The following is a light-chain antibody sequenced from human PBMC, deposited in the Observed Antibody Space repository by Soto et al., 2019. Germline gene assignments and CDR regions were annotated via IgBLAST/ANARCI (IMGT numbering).Light chain of an antibody. CDR1: QGVTTN. Sequence: EIVMTQFPAVLSVSLVERVTLSCRAGQGVTTNFAWYQQKSGQSPRLLIYDVSNRATGVPARFSGTGSETDFTLTISGLQSEDSAVYFCQQYNNWPFSFGQGTRLEIK. J-gene: IGKJ5*01. V-gene: IGKV3-15*01. CDR3: QQYNNWPFS. CDR2: DVS.